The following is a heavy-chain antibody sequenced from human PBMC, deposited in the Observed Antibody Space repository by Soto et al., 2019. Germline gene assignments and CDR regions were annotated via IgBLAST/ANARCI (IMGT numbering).Heavy chain of an antibody. Sequence: QLQLQESGPGLVKPSETLSLTCTVSGGSISSSSYYWGWIRQPPGKGLEWIGSIYYSGSTYYNPSLKRRVTISVDTSKNHSALKLSSVTAAYTAGYYCASRYCSGGSCYFDYWGQGTLVTVSS. D-gene: IGHD2-15*01. CDR2: IYYSGST. J-gene: IGHJ4*02. CDR3: ASRYCSGGSCYFDY. CDR1: GGSISSSSYY. V-gene: IGHV4-39*02.